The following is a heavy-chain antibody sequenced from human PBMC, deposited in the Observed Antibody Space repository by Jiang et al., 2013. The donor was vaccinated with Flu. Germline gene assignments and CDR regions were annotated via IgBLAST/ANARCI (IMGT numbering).Heavy chain of an antibody. D-gene: IGHD1-26*01. CDR1: GFTFDDYA. J-gene: IGHJ4*02. V-gene: IGHV3-9*01. Sequence: QLVESGGGLVQPGGSLRLSCTASGFTFDDYAMHWVRQTPGKGLEWVSGLSWNSGKIDFADSVKGRFTISRDNAKNSLYLQMNSLRAEDTALYYCAKVGPRSFALRGYFDYWGQGTLVTVSS. CDR2: LSWNSGKI. CDR3: AKVGPRSFALRGYFDY.